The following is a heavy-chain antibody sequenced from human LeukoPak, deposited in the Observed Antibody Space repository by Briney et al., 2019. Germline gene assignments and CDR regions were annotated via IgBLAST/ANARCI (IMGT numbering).Heavy chain of an antibody. CDR2: ISSSSSYI. Sequence: GGSLRLSCAASGFTFSSYSMNWVRQAPGKGLEWVSSISSSSSYIYYADSVKGRFTISRDNAKNSLYLQMNSLRAEDTAVYHCARDRVVVVPAAIWFDPWGQGTLVTVSS. CDR3: ARDRVVVVPAAIWFDP. CDR1: GFTFSSYS. D-gene: IGHD2-2*01. V-gene: IGHV3-21*01. J-gene: IGHJ5*02.